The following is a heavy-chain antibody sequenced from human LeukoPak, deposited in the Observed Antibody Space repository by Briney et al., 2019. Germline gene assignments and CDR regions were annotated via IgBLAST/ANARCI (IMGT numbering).Heavy chain of an antibody. CDR1: GYRFSDYW. Sequence: GESLKISCKGSGYRFSDYWIGWVRQMPGKGLEWMGVIYPSDSHNKYSPSFQGQVTISADKSINTAHLQWSSLKASDNTMYYCARHGTPAAAGSVFDIWGQGTMVTVSS. CDR3: ARHGTPAAAGSVFDI. CDR2: IYPSDSHN. V-gene: IGHV5-51*01. J-gene: IGHJ3*02. D-gene: IGHD6-13*01.